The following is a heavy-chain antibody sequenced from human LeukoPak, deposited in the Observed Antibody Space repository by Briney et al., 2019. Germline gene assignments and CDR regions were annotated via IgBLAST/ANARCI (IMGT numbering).Heavy chain of an antibody. Sequence: ASVKVSCKASGYTFTSYYMHWVRQAPGQGLEWMGIINPSGGSTSYAQKFQGRVTMTRDTSTSTVYMELSSLRSEDTAVYYCARDGMISYYYYYMDVWGKGTTVTVSS. V-gene: IGHV1-46*01. D-gene: IGHD3/OR15-3a*01. CDR3: ARDGMISYYYYYMDV. CDR2: INPSGGST. CDR1: GYTFTSYY. J-gene: IGHJ6*03.